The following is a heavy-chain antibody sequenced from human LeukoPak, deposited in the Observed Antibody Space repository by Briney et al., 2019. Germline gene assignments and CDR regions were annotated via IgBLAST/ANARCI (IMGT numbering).Heavy chain of an antibody. J-gene: IGHJ4*02. Sequence: PGGSLRLSCAASEFTFSSYAMHWVRQAPGKGLEGIAVISSDGRNKNYADSVKGRFTISRDNSKNTLYLQMNSLRAEDTAVYYCARDVPAGRVGFDYWGQGTLVTVSS. CDR3: ARDVPAGRVGFDY. CDR2: ISSDGRNK. V-gene: IGHV3-30*14. D-gene: IGHD2-2*01. CDR1: EFTFSSYA.